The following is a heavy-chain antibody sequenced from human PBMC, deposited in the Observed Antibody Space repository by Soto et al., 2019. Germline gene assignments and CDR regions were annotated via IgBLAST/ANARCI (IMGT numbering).Heavy chain of an antibody. CDR3: SKDLRDWGFFDY. D-gene: IGHD3-16*01. CDR1: GFSFHTYA. J-gene: IGHJ4*02. V-gene: IGHV3-23*01. CDR2: LSGSGGST. Sequence: VQLLESGGGLVQPGGSLRLSCAASGFSFHTYAMGWVRQAPGKGLEWVSSLSGSGGSTNYADSVKGRFTISRDNSTDTLYLQMNNLRAEDTAMYYCSKDLRDWGFFDYWGLGALVTVSS.